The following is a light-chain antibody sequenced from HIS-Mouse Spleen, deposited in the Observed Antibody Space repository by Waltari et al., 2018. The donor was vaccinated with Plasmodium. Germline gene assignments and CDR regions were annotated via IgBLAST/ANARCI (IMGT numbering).Light chain of an antibody. Sequence: SYELTQPPSASVSPGQTASITCSGHALPKKYAYWYQQKSGQAPVLVIYEDSKQPPGIPERFSGSSSGTMATLTISGAQVEDEADYYCYSTDSSGNHRVFGGGTKLTVL. CDR2: EDS. CDR3: YSTDSSGNHRV. CDR1: ALPKKY. V-gene: IGLV3-10*01. J-gene: IGLJ3*02.